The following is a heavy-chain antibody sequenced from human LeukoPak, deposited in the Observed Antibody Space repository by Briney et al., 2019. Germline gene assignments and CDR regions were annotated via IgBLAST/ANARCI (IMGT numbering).Heavy chain of an antibody. V-gene: IGHV1-2*06. CDR2: INPNSGGT. Sequence: ASVKVSCKASGYTFTGYYMHWVRQAPGQGLEWMGRINPNSGGTNYAQKVQGRVTMTRDTSISTAYMELSRLTSDHPAVYYCARDGMTSGDFWSGYYTDYWGQGTLVTVSS. CDR3: ARDGMTSGDFWSGYYTDY. CDR1: GYTFTGYY. D-gene: IGHD3-3*01. J-gene: IGHJ4*02.